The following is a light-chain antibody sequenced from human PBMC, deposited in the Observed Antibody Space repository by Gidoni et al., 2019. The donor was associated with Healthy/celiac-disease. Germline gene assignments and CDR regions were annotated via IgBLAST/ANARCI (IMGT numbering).Light chain of an antibody. CDR1: QGIRSY. J-gene: IGKJ1*01. Sequence: AIRMTQSPSSFSASTGDRVTITCRASQGIRSYLAWYQQKPGKAPKLLIYAASTLQSGVPSRFSGSGSGTDFTLTISCLQSEDFATYYCQQYYSYPWTFGQXTKVEIK. CDR3: QQYYSYPWT. CDR2: AAS. V-gene: IGKV1-8*01.